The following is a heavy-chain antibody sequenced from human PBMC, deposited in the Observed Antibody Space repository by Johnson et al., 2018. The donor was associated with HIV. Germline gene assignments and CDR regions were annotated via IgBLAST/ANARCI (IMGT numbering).Heavy chain of an antibody. Sequence: QVQLVESGGGVVQPGRSLRLSCAASGFTFSSYGMNWVRQAPGKGLEWVAVISYDGSHKFYADSVKGRFTISRDHSKNTLYLQMNSLRAEDTAVYYCARERARQELGLDGAFDIWGQGTTVSVS. J-gene: IGHJ3*02. CDR3: ARERARQELGLDGAFDI. D-gene: IGHD6-13*01. CDR2: ISYDGSHK. CDR1: GFTFSSYG. V-gene: IGHV3-30*03.